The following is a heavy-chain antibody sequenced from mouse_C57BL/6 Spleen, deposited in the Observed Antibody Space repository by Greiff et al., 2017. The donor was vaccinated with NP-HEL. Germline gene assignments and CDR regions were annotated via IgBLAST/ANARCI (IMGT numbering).Heavy chain of an antibody. CDR1: GYAFSSYW. V-gene: IGHV1-80*01. Sequence: VQLQQSGAELVKPGASVKISCKASGYAFSSYWMNWVKQRPGKGLEWIGQIYPGDGDTNYNGKFKGKATLTADKASSTAYMQPSSLTSEDSAVYFCARDYYGGRYFDVWGTGTTVTVSS. D-gene: IGHD1-1*01. CDR2: IYPGDGDT. J-gene: IGHJ1*03. CDR3: ARDYYGGRYFDV.